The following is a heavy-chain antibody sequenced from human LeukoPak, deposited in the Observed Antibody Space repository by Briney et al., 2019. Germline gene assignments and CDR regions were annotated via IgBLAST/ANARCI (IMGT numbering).Heavy chain of an antibody. J-gene: IGHJ3*02. CDR2: IIPILGIA. Sequence: SVKVSCKASGGTFSSYAISWVRQAPGQGLEWMGRIIPILGIANYAQKFQGRVTITADKSTSTAYMELSSLRSEDTAVYYCARVGRGWVGAFDIWGQGTMVTVSS. CDR3: ARVGRGWVGAFDI. V-gene: IGHV1-69*04. D-gene: IGHD1-26*01. CDR1: GGTFSSYA.